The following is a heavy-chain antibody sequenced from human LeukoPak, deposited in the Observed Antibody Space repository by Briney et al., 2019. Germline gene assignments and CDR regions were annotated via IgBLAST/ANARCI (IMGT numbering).Heavy chain of an antibody. J-gene: IGHJ3*02. D-gene: IGHD1-26*01. CDR2: IYSAGAT. V-gene: IGHV3-53*01. CDR3: ARIEWERLGRAFDI. Sequence: PGWSLRLSCAASGFTVSDNYMTWVRQAPGKGLERVSSIYSAGATHYAESVKGRFTISRDNSKNTLYLQMNSLRAEDMAVYYCARIEWERLGRAFDIWGQGTMVTVSS. CDR1: GFTVSDNY.